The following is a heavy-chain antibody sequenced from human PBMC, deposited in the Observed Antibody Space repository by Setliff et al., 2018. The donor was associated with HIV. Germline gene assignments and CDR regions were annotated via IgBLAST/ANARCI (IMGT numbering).Heavy chain of an antibody. CDR2: FYDSGST. Sequence: SSETLSLTCTVSGAFNSRYYWSWIRQPPGKGLEWIGYFYDSGSTYYNPSLKSRVTISVDTSKKQFSLKLTSVTAADTAVYYCARTPTDYYDSTRLGDGLDIWGQGTVVTV. CDR1: GAFNSRYY. V-gene: IGHV4-59*08. D-gene: IGHD3-22*01. J-gene: IGHJ3*02. CDR3: ARTPTDYYDSTRLGDGLDI.